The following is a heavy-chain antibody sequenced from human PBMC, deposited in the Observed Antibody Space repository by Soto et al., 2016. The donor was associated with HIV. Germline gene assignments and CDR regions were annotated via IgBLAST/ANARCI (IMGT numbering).Heavy chain of an antibody. D-gene: IGHD3-16*01. V-gene: IGHV3-74*01. CDR2: INSDGSTI. CDR1: GFTFGSYW. J-gene: IGHJ3*02. Sequence: EVQLVESGGGLIQPGGSLRLSCTASGFTFGSYWMHWVRQVPGKGLVWVSRINSDGSTINYADSVKGRFTISRENAKKTLHLQMDGLRVEDTAVYHCARSRDYLWGRNGFDMWGHGALVTVFS. CDR3: ARSRDYLWGRNGFDM.